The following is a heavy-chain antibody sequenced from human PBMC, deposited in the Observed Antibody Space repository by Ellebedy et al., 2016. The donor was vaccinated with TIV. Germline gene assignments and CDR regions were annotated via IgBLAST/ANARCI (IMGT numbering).Heavy chain of an antibody. D-gene: IGHD3-22*01. CDR2: ISATITYI. CDR3: ARSSGWYPYGDS. Sequence: GGSLRLSCVASGFPFSNSNMIWVRQAPGKGLEWVAVISATITYIKFADSVKGRFTISRDNARNSLYLQMNDLRVEDTALYYCARSSGWYPYGDSWGQGTLVTVSS. J-gene: IGHJ4*02. V-gene: IGHV3-21*01. CDR1: GFPFSNSN.